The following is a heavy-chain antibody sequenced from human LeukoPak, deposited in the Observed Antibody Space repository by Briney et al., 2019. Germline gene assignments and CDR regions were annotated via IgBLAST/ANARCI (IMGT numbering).Heavy chain of an antibody. CDR1: GGTFRRYA. J-gene: IGHJ6*03. Sequence: ASVKVSCKDSGGTFRRYAISWVRQAPGQGLEWMGGIIPIFGTANYAQKFQGRVTITADESTSTAYMELSSLRSEDTAVYYCARGFVVVIATPLYYYMDVWGKGTTVTVSS. CDR3: ARGFVVVIATPLYYYMDV. CDR2: IIPIFGTA. D-gene: IGHD2-21*01. V-gene: IGHV1-69*13.